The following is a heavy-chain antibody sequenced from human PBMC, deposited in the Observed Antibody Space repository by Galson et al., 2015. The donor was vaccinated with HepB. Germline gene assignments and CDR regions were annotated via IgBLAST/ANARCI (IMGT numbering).Heavy chain of an antibody. D-gene: IGHD4-23*01. CDR1: GYNFTTYW. V-gene: IGHV5-51*01. J-gene: IGHJ5*02. CDR3: ARRARGGGTDYGGNWFDP. CDR2: IYPGDSDT. Sequence: QSGAEVKKPGESLKISCRGSGYNFTTYWIGWVRQMPGKGLEWMGIIYPGDSDTRYSPSFQGQVTISADKSISTAYLQWRSLKASDTAMYYCARRARGGGTDYGGNWFDPWGQGTLVTVSS.